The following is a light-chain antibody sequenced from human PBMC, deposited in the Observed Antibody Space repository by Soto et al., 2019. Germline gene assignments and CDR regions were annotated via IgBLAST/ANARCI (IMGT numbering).Light chain of an antibody. CDR1: HSLLHSDGYNY. V-gene: IGKV2-28*01. CDR3: MQALQTPVT. Sequence: DIVLTQSSLSLPVTPGEPASISCRSSHSLLHSDGYNYLDWYMQKPGQSPQLLIYSGSHRASGVPDRFSGSGSGTDFTLKISRVEAEDVGVYYCMQALQTPVTFGGGTKVEIK. J-gene: IGKJ4*01. CDR2: SGS.